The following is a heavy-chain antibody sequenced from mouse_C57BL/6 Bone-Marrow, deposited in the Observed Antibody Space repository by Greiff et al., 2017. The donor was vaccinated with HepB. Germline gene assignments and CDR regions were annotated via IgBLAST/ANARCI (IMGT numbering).Heavy chain of an antibody. CDR3: ARRRYDYYYFDY. D-gene: IGHD2-4*01. V-gene: IGHV1-26*01. CDR1: GYTFTDYY. J-gene: IGHJ2*01. Sequence: EVQLQQSGPELVKPGASVKISCKASGYTFTDYYMNWVKQSHGKSLEWIGDINPNNGGTSYNQKFKGKATLTVDKSSSTAYMELRSLTSEDSAVYYCARRRYDYYYFDYWGQGTTLTVSS. CDR2: INPNNGGT.